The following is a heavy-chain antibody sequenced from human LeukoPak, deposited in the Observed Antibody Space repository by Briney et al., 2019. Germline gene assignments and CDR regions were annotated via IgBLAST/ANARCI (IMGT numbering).Heavy chain of an antibody. Sequence: PGRSLRLSCAASGFTFSSYAMHWVRQAPGKGLEWVAVISYDGSNKYYADSVKDRFTISRDNAKNTLYLQMNSLRAEDTAVYYCAREIAAPMDFDYWGQGTLVTVSS. CDR2: ISYDGSNK. V-gene: IGHV3-30-3*01. D-gene: IGHD6-13*01. CDR3: AREIAAPMDFDY. CDR1: GFTFSSYA. J-gene: IGHJ4*02.